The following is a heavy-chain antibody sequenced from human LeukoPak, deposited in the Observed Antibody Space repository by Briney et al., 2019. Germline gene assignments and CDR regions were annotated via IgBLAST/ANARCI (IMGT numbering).Heavy chain of an antibody. CDR1: GYRFTDYY. D-gene: IGHD2-2*01. CDR3: SREYQRLVHNCFDP. V-gene: IGHV1-2*02. J-gene: IGHJ5*02. CDR2: TNPDTGGS. Sequence: ASVKVFCKTSGYRFTDYYLHWVRQAPGQGLEWMGWTNPDTGGSFSAQKFQGRVTMTRDMSINTAYMELNRLSFDDTAVYYCSREYQRLVHNCFDPWGQGTLVTVSS.